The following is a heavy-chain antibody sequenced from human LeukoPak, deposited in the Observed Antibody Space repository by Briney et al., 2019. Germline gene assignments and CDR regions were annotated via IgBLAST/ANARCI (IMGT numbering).Heavy chain of an antibody. Sequence: SETLSLTCTVSGDSVSGPSYYWGWIRQPPGKGLEWIGNIYYSGSTFLNPSLESRVTMSVDASGNQFSLKLTSVTAADTAIYFCASRGRGWSLYNWFDPWGQGTLVTVSS. CDR1: GDSVSGPSYY. J-gene: IGHJ5*02. D-gene: IGHD6-19*01. CDR3: ASRGRGWSLYNWFDP. V-gene: IGHV4-39*01. CDR2: IYYSGST.